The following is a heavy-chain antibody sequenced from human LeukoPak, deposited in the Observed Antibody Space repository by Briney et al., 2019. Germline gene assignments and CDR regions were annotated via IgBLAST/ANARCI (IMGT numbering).Heavy chain of an antibody. D-gene: IGHD3-3*01. CDR1: GYTFTSYG. V-gene: IGHV1-18*01. J-gene: IGHJ5*02. CDR3: ARDTYYDFWSGLETFDP. CDR2: ISAYNGNT. Sequence: ASVKVSCKASGYTFTSYGIIWVRQAPGQGLEWMGWISAYNGNTNYAQKLQGRVTMTTDTSTSTAYMELRSLRSDDTAVYYCARDTYYDFWSGLETFDPWGQGTLVTVSS.